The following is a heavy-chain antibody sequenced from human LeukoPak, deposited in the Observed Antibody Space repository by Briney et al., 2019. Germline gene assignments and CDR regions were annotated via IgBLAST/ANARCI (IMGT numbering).Heavy chain of an antibody. CDR3: AKRLYGDDGPYFDY. Sequence: PGGALRLSCAASGFTFSLYWMTWVRQAPGKGLEWVASIKEDGGEKYYVDSVKGRFTISRDNAKNSVYLQMNSLRDEDTAVYSCAKRLYGDDGPYFDYWGQGTLVTVSS. D-gene: IGHD4-17*01. CDR2: IKEDGGEK. V-gene: IGHV3-7*01. J-gene: IGHJ4*02. CDR1: GFTFSLYW.